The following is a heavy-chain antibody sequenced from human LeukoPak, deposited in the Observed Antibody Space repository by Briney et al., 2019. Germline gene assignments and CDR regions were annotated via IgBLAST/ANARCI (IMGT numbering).Heavy chain of an antibody. D-gene: IGHD5-18*01. CDR2: ISGSGGST. J-gene: IGHJ3*02. Sequence: QPGGSQRLSCAASGFTFSSYAMSWVRQAPGKGLEWVSAISGSGGSTYYADSVKGRFTISRDNSKNTLYLQMNSLRAEDTAVYYCAKEEQDTAMVWYAFDIWGQGTMVTVST. CDR1: GFTFSSYA. CDR3: AKEEQDTAMVWYAFDI. V-gene: IGHV3-23*01.